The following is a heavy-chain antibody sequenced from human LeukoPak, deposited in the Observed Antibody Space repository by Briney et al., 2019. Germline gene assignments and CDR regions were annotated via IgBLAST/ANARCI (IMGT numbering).Heavy chain of an antibody. CDR1: GFTFSSYS. V-gene: IGHV3-21*01. CDR2: ISSSSSYI. D-gene: IGHD6-13*01. CDR3: ARAAAAGDFDY. Sequence: GGSLRLSCAASGFTFSSYSMNWVRQAPGKGLEWVSSISSSSSYIYYADSVKGRFTISRDNAKNSLYLQMNSLRAEDTAVYYCARAAAAGDFDYWGQGTLVTVYS. J-gene: IGHJ4*02.